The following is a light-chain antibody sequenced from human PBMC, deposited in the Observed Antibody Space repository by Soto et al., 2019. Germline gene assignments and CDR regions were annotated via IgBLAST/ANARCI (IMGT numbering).Light chain of an antibody. J-gene: IGLJ1*01. CDR3: CSYAGSYTFYV. CDR2: DVS. CDR1: SSDVGCYNY. Sequence: QSVLTQPRSVSGSPGQSVTISFTGTSSDVGCYNYVSWYQHHPGKAPKLMIYDVSKRPSGVPDRFSGSKSGNTASLTISGLQAEDEADYYCCSYAGSYTFYVFGTGTKV. V-gene: IGLV2-11*01.